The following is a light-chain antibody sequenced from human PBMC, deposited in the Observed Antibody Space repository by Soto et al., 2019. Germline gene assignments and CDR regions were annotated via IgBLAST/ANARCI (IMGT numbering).Light chain of an antibody. CDR1: QSVSSY. V-gene: IGKV3-11*01. CDR3: QEYKT. CDR2: DAS. Sequence: EIVLTQSPSTLSLSPGERATLSCRASQSVSSYLAWYQQKPGQAPRLLIYDASNRATGIPARFSGSGSGTDFTLTIRRLEPEDFEVYYCQEYKTFGQGTKVDIK. J-gene: IGKJ1*01.